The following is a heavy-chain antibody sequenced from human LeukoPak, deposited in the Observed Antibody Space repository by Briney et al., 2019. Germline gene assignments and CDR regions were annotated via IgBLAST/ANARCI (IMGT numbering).Heavy chain of an antibody. CDR3: AKDVEVHANDSRGYFDY. CDR1: GFTFNNHA. D-gene: IGHD3-10*01. J-gene: IGHJ4*02. CDR2: ISGSGAAT. V-gene: IGHV3-23*01. Sequence: GGSLRLSCAASGFTFNNHAITWVRQAPGKGLEWVSAISGSGAATYYADSVKGRFTISRDNSKNTLYLQMNSLRREDTAVYYCAKDVEVHANDSRGYFDYWGQGTLVTVSS.